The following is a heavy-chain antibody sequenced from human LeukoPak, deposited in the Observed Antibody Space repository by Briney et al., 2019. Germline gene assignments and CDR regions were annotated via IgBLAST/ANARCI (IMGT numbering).Heavy chain of an antibody. CDR1: GDSISTSSYY. CDR3: ARDGCIFEDLGYCTNGGFDP. Sequence: SETLSLTCSVSGDSISTSSYYWGWIRQPPGTGLEWIGSIYYSGSTYYNPSLKSRVTISVDTSKNQFSLKLSSVTAADTAVYYCARDGCIFEDLGYCTNGGFDPWGQGTLVTVSS. J-gene: IGHJ5*02. V-gene: IGHV4-39*07. D-gene: IGHD2-8*01. CDR2: IYYSGST.